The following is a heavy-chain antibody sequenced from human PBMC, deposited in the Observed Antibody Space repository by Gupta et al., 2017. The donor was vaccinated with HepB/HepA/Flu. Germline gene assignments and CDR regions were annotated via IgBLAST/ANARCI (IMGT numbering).Heavy chain of an antibody. CDR2: INRDAGKT. J-gene: IGHJ4*02. Sequence: EVQLLESEGGLLQPGGSLRLSWAASGSTCSRFDMNWARQAPGKGLAWVSGINRDAGKTHYADFVKGRFTISRDNSRNTLSLQMTSLRVEDTAVYYCAKALASGRMFYFDSWGQGTLVTVS. CDR1: GSTCSRFD. CDR3: AKALASGRMFYFDS. D-gene: IGHD6-19*01. V-gene: IGHV3-23*01.